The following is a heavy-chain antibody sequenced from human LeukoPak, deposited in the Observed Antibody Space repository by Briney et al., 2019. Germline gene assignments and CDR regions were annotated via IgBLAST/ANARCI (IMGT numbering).Heavy chain of an antibody. CDR2: IWYDGSNK. V-gene: IGHV3-33*01. CDR3: ARAITMVRGVVYNWFDP. J-gene: IGHJ5*02. Sequence: GGSLRLSCAASGFTFSSYGMHWVRQAPGKGLGWVAVIWYDGSNKYYADSVKGRFTISRDNSKNTLYLQMNSLRAKDTAVYYCARAITMVRGVVYNWFDPWGQGTLVTVSS. D-gene: IGHD3-10*01. CDR1: GFTFSSYG.